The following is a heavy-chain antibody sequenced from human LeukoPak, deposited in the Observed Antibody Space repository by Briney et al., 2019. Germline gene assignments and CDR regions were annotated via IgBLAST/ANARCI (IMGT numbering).Heavy chain of an antibody. V-gene: IGHV3-30*02. J-gene: IGHJ4*02. CDR1: GFTFSSYG. CDR2: IRYDGSNK. CDR3: AKGVDTAMVRPEIDY. Sequence: TGGSLRLSCAASGFTFSSYGMHWVSQAPGKGLEWVAFIRYDGSNKYYADSVKGRFTISRDNSKNTLYLQMNSLRAEDTAVYYCAKGVDTAMVRPEIDYWGQGTLVTVSS. D-gene: IGHD5-18*01.